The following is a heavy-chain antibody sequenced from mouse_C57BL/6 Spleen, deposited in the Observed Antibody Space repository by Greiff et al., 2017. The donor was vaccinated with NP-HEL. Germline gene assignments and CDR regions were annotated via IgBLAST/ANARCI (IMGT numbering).Heavy chain of an antibody. CDR2: IDPEDGET. V-gene: IGHV14-2*01. Sequence: VQLQQSGAELVKPGASVKLSCTASGFNIKDYYMHWVKQRTGQGLEWIGRIDPEDGETKYAPKFQGKATITADTSSNTAYLQISSLTSADPDVYDSASEDCGTTVVRDYWGQGTTLTVSS. CDR1: GFNIKDYY. CDR3: ASEDCGTTVVRDY. J-gene: IGHJ4*01. D-gene: IGHD1-1*01.